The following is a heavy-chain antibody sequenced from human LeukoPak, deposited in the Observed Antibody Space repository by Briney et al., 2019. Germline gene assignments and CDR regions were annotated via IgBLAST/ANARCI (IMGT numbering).Heavy chain of an antibody. J-gene: IGHJ4*02. D-gene: IGHD3-16*02. CDR2: INQDRSET. Sequence: PGGSLRLSCAVSGLSFSNTWMDWVPQAPGKGREWVALINQDRSETSYVDSVKGRFTISRDNARNSLVVQMNSLGAGDTAVYYSASRGDLSWFGALRHWSQGTLVTVSS. V-gene: IGHV3-7*01. CDR1: GLSFSNTW. CDR3: ASRGDLSWFGALRH.